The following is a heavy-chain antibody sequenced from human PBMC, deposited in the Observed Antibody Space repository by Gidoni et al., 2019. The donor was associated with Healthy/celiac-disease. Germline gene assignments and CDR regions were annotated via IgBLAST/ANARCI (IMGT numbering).Heavy chain of an antibody. J-gene: IGHJ2*01. CDR3: SRGVVVPAASGGLYFDL. CDR1: GCTFTDYY. Sequence: VHLVQSGDEVKKPGASLKVSCKASGCTFTDYYMHWVLQAPGQGLEWMGWINPNSGGTNYAQKFQGRVTMTRDTSIRTAYRKLSRLRADDTAVYYWSRGVVVPAASGGLYFDLWGRGTLVAVSS. V-gene: IGHV1-2*02. CDR2: INPNSGGT. D-gene: IGHD2-2*01.